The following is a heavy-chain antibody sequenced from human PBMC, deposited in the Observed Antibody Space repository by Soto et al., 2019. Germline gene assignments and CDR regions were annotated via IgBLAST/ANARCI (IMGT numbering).Heavy chain of an antibody. Sequence: SETLSLTCTVSGGSISSYYWSWIRQPPGKGLEWIGYIYYSGSTNYNPSLKSRITISVDTSKNQFSLKLSSVTAADTAVYYCARTDYGDYGPNFDYWGQGTLVTVSS. D-gene: IGHD4-17*01. CDR3: ARTDYGDYGPNFDY. CDR2: IYYSGST. CDR1: GGSISSYY. V-gene: IGHV4-59*01. J-gene: IGHJ4*02.